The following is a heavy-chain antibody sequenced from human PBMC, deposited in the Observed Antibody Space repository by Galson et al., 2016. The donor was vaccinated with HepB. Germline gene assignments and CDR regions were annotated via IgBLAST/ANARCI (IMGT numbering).Heavy chain of an antibody. V-gene: IGHV4-39*01. CDR1: GDSLTSSNYY. J-gene: IGHJ6*02. CDR3: VRHGLRSGRLGFLCALDV. D-gene: IGHD1-26*01. CDR2: IYFGGTT. Sequence: SETLSLTCTVSGDSLTSSNYYWGWIRQPPGEGLQWIGSIYFGGTTYSTPSLKSRLPISVDTSKNQFYLKLSSVTAADTAVYYCVRHGLRSGRLGFLCALDVWGQGTTVTVSS.